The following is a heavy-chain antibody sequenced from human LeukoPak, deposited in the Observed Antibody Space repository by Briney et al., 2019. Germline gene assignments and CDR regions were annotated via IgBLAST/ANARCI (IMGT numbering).Heavy chain of an antibody. J-gene: IGHJ4*02. V-gene: IGHV3-30*18. CDR3: AKDRQWLDRNFDY. D-gene: IGHD6-19*01. Sequence: GGSLRLSCAASGFTFSRFGMHWVRQAPGKGLEWVAVISYDGSNKYYTDSVKGRFTISRDNPKNTLYLQMNSLRAEDTAVYYCAKDRQWLDRNFDYWGQGTLVTVSS. CDR2: ISYDGSNK. CDR1: GFTFSRFG.